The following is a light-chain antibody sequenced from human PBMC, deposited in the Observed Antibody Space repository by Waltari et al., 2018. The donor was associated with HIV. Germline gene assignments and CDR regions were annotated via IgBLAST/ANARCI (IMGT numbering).Light chain of an antibody. CDR3: AVWDDSLGGAV. CDR1: GFNIGTSS. Sequence: SVVTQPPSASGPPGHRVTIPCSGSGFNIGTSSVTFYQHFPGTAPKLLIYMNDQRPSGVPGRFSGSQSGTSASLAISGLQYDDEADYYWAVWDDSLGGAVFGGGTKLTVL. V-gene: IGLV1-47*01. J-gene: IGLJ2*01. CDR2: MND.